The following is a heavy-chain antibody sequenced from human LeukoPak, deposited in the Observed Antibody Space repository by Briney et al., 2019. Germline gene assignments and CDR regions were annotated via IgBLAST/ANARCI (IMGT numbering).Heavy chain of an antibody. CDR3: ARGLRYDFWSPGENNWFDP. D-gene: IGHD3-3*01. Sequence: PSETLSLTCTVSGGSISSYYWSWIRQPAGKGLEWIGRIYTSGSTNYNPSLKSRVTMSVDTSKNQFSLNLSSVTAADTAVYYCARGLRYDFWSPGENNWFDPWGQGTLVTVSS. V-gene: IGHV4-4*07. J-gene: IGHJ5*02. CDR2: IYTSGST. CDR1: GGSISSYY.